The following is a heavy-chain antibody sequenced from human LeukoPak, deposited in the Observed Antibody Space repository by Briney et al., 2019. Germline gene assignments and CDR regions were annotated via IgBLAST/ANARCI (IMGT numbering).Heavy chain of an antibody. CDR3: AMSESSSPRRAFDF. CDR2: MYGGGST. CDR1: GFAVSSNY. D-gene: IGHD2-2*01. J-gene: IGHJ3*01. V-gene: IGHV3-66*02. Sequence: GGSLRLSCAASGFAVSSNYMIWGRQAPGKGLEWVSGMYGGGSTYYEDFVEGRFSISRAAYKNKVDFLMNSMRPEDTAVYHCAMSESSSPRRAFDFWGLGTWVTVSS.